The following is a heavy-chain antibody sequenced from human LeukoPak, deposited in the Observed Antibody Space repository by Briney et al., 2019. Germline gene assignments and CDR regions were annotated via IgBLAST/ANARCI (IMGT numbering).Heavy chain of an antibody. CDR3: ARDRGDGYPTRFES. Sequence: PSETLSLTCTVSGGSISSSSYYWGWIRQPPGKGLEWIGSIYYSGSTYYNPSLKSRVTISVDTSKNQFSLKLSSVTAADTAMYYCARDRGDGYPTRFESWGQGTLVTVSS. CDR1: GGSISSSSYY. CDR2: IYYSGST. D-gene: IGHD5-24*01. V-gene: IGHV4-39*07. J-gene: IGHJ4*02.